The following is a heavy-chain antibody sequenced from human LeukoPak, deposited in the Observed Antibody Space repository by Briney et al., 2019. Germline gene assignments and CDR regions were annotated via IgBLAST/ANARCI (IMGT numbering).Heavy chain of an antibody. V-gene: IGHV1-18*04. D-gene: IGHD2-21*01. J-gene: IGHJ4*02. Sequence: GASVKVSCKASGYTFTGYYMHWVRQAPGQGLEWMGWISAYNGNTNYAQKLRGRVTMTTDTSTSTPYMELRSLRSDDTAVYYCARDICGGDCYSAYWGQGTLVTVSS. CDR3: ARDICGGDCYSAY. CDR2: ISAYNGNT. CDR1: GYTFTGYY.